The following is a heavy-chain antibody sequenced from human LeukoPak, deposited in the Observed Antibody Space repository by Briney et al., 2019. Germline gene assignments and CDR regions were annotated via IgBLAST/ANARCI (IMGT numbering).Heavy chain of an antibody. V-gene: IGHV4-59*12. Sequence: SETLSLTCTVSGGSISSYYWSWIRQPPGKGLEWIGYIYYSGSTYYNPSLKSRVLISIDTSKNLFSLNVTSVTAADAAVYYCATMGQQLRDYWGRGTLVTVSS. D-gene: IGHD6-13*01. CDR1: GGSISSYY. CDR2: IYYSGST. CDR3: ATMGQQLRDY. J-gene: IGHJ4*02.